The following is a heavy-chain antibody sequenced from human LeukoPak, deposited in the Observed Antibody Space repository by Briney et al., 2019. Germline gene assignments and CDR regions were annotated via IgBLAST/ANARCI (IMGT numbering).Heavy chain of an antibody. Sequence: ASVKVSCKASGYTFTSYDINWVRQATGQGLEWMGWMNPNSGNTGYAQKFQGRVTMTRNTSISTAYMELSSLRSEDTAVYYCASRDGATVTTGVWYYYYMDAWGKGTTVPVSS. CDR1: GYTFTSYD. J-gene: IGHJ6*03. D-gene: IGHD4-17*01. CDR3: ASRDGATVTTGVWYYYYMDA. CDR2: MNPNSGNT. V-gene: IGHV1-8*01.